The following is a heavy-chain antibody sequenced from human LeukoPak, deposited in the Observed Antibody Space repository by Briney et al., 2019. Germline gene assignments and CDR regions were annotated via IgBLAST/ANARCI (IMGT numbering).Heavy chain of an antibody. CDR2: IYYRSEWYT. CDR1: GDSVSSNSAA. D-gene: IGHD6-19*01. CDR3: ARGSSGWYYFDY. V-gene: IGHV6-1*01. Sequence: SQTLSLTCGISGDSVSSNSAAWNWIRRSPSRGLEWLGRIYYRSEWYTDYEVSVKSRITINPDTSKNQFSLQLNSVTPEDTAVYYCARGSSGWYYFDYWGQGTLVTVSS. J-gene: IGHJ4*02.